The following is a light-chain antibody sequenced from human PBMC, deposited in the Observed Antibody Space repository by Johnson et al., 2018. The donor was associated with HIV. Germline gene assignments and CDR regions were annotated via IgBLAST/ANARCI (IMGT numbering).Light chain of an antibody. CDR1: SSNIGNNY. J-gene: IGLJ1*01. Sequence: QSVLTQPPSVSAAPGQKVTISCSGSSSNIGNNYVSWYQQLPGTAPKLLIYENNKRPLGIPDRFSGSKSGTSATLVITGLQTGDEADFYCGTWDTSLSAFVFGTGTKVTV. CDR2: ENN. V-gene: IGLV1-51*02. CDR3: GTWDTSLSAFV.